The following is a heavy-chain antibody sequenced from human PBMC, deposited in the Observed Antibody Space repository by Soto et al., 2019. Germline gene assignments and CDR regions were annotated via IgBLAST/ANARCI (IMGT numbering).Heavy chain of an antibody. Sequence: EVQLLESGGGLVQPGGSLRLSCAASGFTFSSYAMSWVRQAPGKGLEWVSAISGSGGSTYYADSVKGRFTISRDNSKNTLYLQMNSLRADDTDVDYWAKDRAQAFYYFDYWGRGTLVTVSS. J-gene: IGHJ4*02. CDR3: AKDRAQAFYYFDY. CDR2: ISGSGGST. V-gene: IGHV3-23*01. CDR1: GFTFSSYA. D-gene: IGHD3-3*01.